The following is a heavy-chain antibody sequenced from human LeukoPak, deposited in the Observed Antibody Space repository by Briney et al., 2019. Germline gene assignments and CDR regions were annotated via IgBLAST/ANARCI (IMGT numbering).Heavy chain of an antibody. V-gene: IGHV4-31*03. CDR3: ARLRSVAGGTFYFDY. J-gene: IGHJ4*02. CDR1: GGSISSGGYY. CDR2: ISYSGTT. Sequence: SETLSLTCTASGGSISSGGYYWSWIRQFPGKGLEWIYYISYSGTTYYNPSLKSRVTISVATSKNQFSLKLTSVTAADTAVYYCARLRSVAGGTFYFDYWGQGILVTVSS. D-gene: IGHD6-13*01.